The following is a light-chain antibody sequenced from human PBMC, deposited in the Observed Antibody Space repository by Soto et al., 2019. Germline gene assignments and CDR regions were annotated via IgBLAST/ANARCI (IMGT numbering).Light chain of an antibody. CDR2: WVS. CDR1: QSVLYSSNNKNY. Sequence: DIVMTQSPDSLAGSLGERATINCKSSQSVLYSSNNKNYLAWYQQKPGQPPKLLIYWVSTRESGVPDRFSGSGSGTDFTLTISSLQAEDVAVYYCQQYYSTPYTFGQGTKLEIK. J-gene: IGKJ2*01. V-gene: IGKV4-1*01. CDR3: QQYYSTPYT.